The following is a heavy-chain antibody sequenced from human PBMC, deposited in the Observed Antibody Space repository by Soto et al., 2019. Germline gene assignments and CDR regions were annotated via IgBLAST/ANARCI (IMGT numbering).Heavy chain of an antibody. J-gene: IGHJ4*02. CDR2: IYYDGSEQ. D-gene: IGHD6-19*01. V-gene: IGHV3-30*18. Sequence: QVQLVESGGGVVQPGRSLRLSCAASGFTFSISGMHWVRQAPGEGLEWVGVIYYDGSEQYYGDSVKGRFTISRDNSKNRLYLQMNSLRDEDTAVHYCAKEESSGWYRTADYWGLGTLVTVSS. CDR1: GFTFSISG. CDR3: AKEESSGWYRTADY.